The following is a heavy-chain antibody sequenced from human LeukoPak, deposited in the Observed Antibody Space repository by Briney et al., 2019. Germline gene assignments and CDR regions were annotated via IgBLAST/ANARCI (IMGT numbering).Heavy chain of an antibody. CDR2: IIPIFGTA. CDR1: GGTFSSYA. CDR3: ASLTGIAVAPY. V-gene: IGHV1-69*13. D-gene: IGHD6-19*01. J-gene: IGHJ4*02. Sequence: SVKVSCMDSGGTFSSYAISWVRQAPGQGLEWMGGIIPIFGTANYAQKFQGRVTITADESTSTAYMELSSLRSEDTAVYYCASLTGIAVAPYWGQGTLVTVSS.